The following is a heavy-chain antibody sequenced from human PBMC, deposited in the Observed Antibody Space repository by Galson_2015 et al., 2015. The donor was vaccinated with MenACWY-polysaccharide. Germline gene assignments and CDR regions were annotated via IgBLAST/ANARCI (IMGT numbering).Heavy chain of an antibody. D-gene: IGHD1-26*01. CDR2: MSSNGGA. Sequence: SLTCTVSGASVSSTTDYWSWLRQPPGKGLEWIGFMSSNGGANRNPSLKSRVTISIDTSKNQFSLRLNSVTAADTAMYYCAREPTYSRSFGWFDSWGQGTLVTVSP. J-gene: IGHJ5*01. V-gene: IGHV4-61*01. CDR1: GASVSSTTDY. CDR3: AREPTYSRSFGWFDS.